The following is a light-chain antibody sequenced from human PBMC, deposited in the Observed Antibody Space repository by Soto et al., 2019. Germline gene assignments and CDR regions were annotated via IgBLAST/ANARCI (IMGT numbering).Light chain of an antibody. Sequence: QSALTQPPSASGSPGQSVTISCTGNSNDVGHSSFISWYQQHPGKGPKLIIYEVSKRPSGVPDRFSGSKCGNTASLSVSGLQDEDEADYFCNAQADNGKHVFGTGTKLTVL. CDR1: SNDVGHSSF. V-gene: IGLV2-8*01. CDR3: NAQADNGKHV. J-gene: IGLJ1*01. CDR2: EVS.